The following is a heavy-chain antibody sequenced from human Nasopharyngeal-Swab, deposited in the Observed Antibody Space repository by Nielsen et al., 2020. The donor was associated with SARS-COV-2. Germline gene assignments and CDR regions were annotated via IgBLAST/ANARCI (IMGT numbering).Heavy chain of an antibody. D-gene: IGHD5-24*01. V-gene: IGHV4-59*01. CDR2: IYYNERT. CDR1: GGSLTSFF. J-gene: IGHJ4*02. Sequence: GSLRLSCSVSGGSLTSFFWSWIRQPPGKELEWLGYIYYNERTTYNPSLKGRVTISVDTSNNQFSLKVASVTTADTAVYYCARAIEAYGPRDVANEDFWGRGTLVTVSS. CDR3: ARAIEAYGPRDVANEDF.